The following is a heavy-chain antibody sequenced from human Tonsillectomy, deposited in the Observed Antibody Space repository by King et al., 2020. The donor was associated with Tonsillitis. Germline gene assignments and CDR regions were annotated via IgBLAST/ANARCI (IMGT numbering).Heavy chain of an antibody. Sequence: RQAPGKGLEWVSVIHSGGSTYYADSVKGRFTISRDNSKNTLYLQMNSLRGEDTALYYCASRPAAAAAFDYWGQGTLVTVS. D-gene: IGHD6-13*01. CDR3: ASRPAAAAAFDY. V-gene: IGHV3-66*01. CDR2: IHSGGST. J-gene: IGHJ4*02.